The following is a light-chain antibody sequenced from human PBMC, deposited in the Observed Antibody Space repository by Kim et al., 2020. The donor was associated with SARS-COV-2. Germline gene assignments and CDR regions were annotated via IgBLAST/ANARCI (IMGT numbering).Light chain of an antibody. V-gene: IGKV3-11*01. CDR2: DAS. CDR3: QQRSDWPLT. Sequence: LSQGERATLSCRASQSVSSYLAWYQQRFGQAPRLLIYDASNRATGIPARFSGSGSGTDFTLTINSLEPEDFAVYYCQQRSDWPLTFGGGTKVDIK. J-gene: IGKJ4*01. CDR1: QSVSSY.